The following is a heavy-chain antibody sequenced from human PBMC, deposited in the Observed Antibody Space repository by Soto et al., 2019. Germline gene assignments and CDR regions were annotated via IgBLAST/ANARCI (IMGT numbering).Heavy chain of an antibody. Sequence: GASVKVSCKASGGTFSSYAISWVRQAPGQGLEWMGGIIPIFGTANYAQKFQGRVTITADESKSTLSLQINSLKAEDTAIYYCAKGNGAAGGRGAYFHSWGQGTLVTVSS. D-gene: IGHD6-13*01. CDR2: IIPIFGTA. CDR3: AKGNGAAGGRGAYFHS. V-gene: IGHV1-69*13. CDR1: GGTFSSYA. J-gene: IGHJ4*02.